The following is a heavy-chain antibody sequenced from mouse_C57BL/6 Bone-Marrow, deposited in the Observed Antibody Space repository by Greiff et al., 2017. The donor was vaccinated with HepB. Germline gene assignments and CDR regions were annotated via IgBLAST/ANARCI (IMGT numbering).Heavy chain of an antibody. V-gene: IGHV1-64*01. CDR1: GYTFTSYW. Sequence: QVHVKQPGAELVKPGASVKLSCKASGYTFTSYWMHWVKQRPGQGLEWIGMIHPNSGSTNYNEKFKSKATLTVDKSSSTAYMQLSSLTSEDSAVYYCARRYYGSSPLYAMDYWGQGTSVTVSS. J-gene: IGHJ4*01. CDR3: ARRYYGSSPLYAMDY. CDR2: IHPNSGST. D-gene: IGHD1-1*01.